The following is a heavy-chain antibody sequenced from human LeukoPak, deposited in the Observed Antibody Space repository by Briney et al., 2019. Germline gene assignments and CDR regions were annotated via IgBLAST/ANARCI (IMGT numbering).Heavy chain of an antibody. CDR3: ARDRLNDYYYDSSGYWGPDY. Sequence: GGSLRLSCAASGFTFSSYGMHWVRQAPGKGLEWVAFIRYDGSNKYYADSVKGRFTISRDNSKNTLYLQMNSLRAEDTAVYYCARDRLNDYYYDSSGYWGPDYWGQGTLVTVSS. CDR2: IRYDGSNK. CDR1: GFTFSSYG. D-gene: IGHD3-22*01. V-gene: IGHV3-30*02. J-gene: IGHJ4*02.